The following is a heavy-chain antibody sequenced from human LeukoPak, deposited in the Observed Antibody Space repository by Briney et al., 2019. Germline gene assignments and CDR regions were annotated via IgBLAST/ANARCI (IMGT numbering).Heavy chain of an antibody. J-gene: IGHJ4*02. V-gene: IGHV3-30*03. Sequence: GRSLRLSCAASGFTFSSYGMHWVRQAPGKGLEWVAVISYDGSNKYYADSVKGRFTISRDNSKNTLYLQMNSLRAEDTAVYYCAPDCSSTSCPTDYWGRGTLVTVSS. D-gene: IGHD2-2*01. CDR2: ISYDGSNK. CDR3: APDCSSTSCPTDY. CDR1: GFTFSSYG.